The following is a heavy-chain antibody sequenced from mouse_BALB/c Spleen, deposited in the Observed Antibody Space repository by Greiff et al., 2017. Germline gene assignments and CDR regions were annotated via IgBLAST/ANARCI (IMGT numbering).Heavy chain of an antibody. CDR2: IYWDDDK. Sequence: QVTLKESGPGILQPSQTLSLTCSFSGFSLSTSGMGVSWIRQPSGKGLEWLAHIYWDDDKRYNPSLTSRLTISKVTSSHQVFLKITSVDTAATATYYGARGSYEGAMDYWGQGTSVTVSS. J-gene: IGHJ4*01. D-gene: IGHD1-1*02. CDR3: ARGSYEGAMDY. CDR1: GFSLSTSGMG. V-gene: IGHV8-12*01.